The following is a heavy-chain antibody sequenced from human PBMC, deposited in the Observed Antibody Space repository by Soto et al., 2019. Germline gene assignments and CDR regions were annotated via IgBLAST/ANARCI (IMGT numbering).Heavy chain of an antibody. CDR2: ISAYNGNT. J-gene: IGHJ6*04. D-gene: IGHD3-3*01. CDR3: ARDGILRFLEWATNNSYYYYGMDV. CDR1: GYTFTSYG. Sequence: VASVKVSCKASGYTFTSYGISWVRQAPGQGLEWMGWISAYNGNTNYAQKLQGRVTMTTDTSTSTAYMELRSLRSDDTAVYYCARDGILRFLEWATNNSYYYYGMDVWGEGTTVTVSS. V-gene: IGHV1-18*04.